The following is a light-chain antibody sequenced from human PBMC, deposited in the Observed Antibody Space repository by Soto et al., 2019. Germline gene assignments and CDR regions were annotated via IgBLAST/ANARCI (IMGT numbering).Light chain of an antibody. V-gene: IGKV1-5*03. CDR3: LQYYDYRT. CDR1: QSINSL. CDR2: KAS. J-gene: IGKJ1*01. Sequence: DIPMTQSPSTLSASVGDRVTITCRASQSINSLLAWFQQKPGKAPEILIYKASSLESGVPSRFSGSGSGTEFTLTISSLQPDDFATYYCLQYYDYRTFGQGTKVEIK.